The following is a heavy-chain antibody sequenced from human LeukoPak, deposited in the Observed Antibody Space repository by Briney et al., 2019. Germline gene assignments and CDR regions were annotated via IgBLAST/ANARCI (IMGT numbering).Heavy chain of an antibody. CDR2: IYYSGST. CDR1: GGSISSSSYY. Sequence: SETLSLTCTVSGGSISSSSYYWGWIRQPPGKGLEWIGSIYYSGSTYYNPSLKSRVTISVDTSKNQFSLKLSSVTAADTAVYYCARLVGEWYYYYYYMDVWGKGTTVTISS. CDR3: ARLVGEWYYYYYYMDV. V-gene: IGHV4-39*01. J-gene: IGHJ6*03. D-gene: IGHD3-10*01.